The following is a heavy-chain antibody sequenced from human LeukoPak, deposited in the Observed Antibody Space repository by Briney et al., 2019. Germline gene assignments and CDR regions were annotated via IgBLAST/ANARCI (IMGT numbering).Heavy chain of an antibody. V-gene: IGHV3-48*04. Sequence: GGSLRLSCAASGFTFSIYSMNWVRQAPGKGLEWVSYISSRSSTIYYADSVKGRFTISRDNAKNSLYLQMNSLRAEDTAVYYCARDTGVANYFDYWGQGTPVAVSS. CDR3: ARDTGVANYFDY. D-gene: IGHD5-12*01. CDR2: ISSRSSTI. CDR1: GFTFSIYS. J-gene: IGHJ4*02.